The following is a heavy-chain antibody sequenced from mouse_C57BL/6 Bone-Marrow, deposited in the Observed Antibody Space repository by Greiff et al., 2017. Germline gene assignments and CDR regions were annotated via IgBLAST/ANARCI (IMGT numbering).Heavy chain of an antibody. CDR1: GYSITSGYY. V-gene: IGHV3-6*01. CDR2: ISYDGSN. J-gene: IGHJ2*01. Sequence: EVKLMESGPGLVKPSQSLSLTCSVTGYSITSGYYWNWIRQFPGNKLEWMGYISYDGSNNYNPSLKNRISITRDTSKNQFFLKLNSVTTEDTATYYCAREPPYYYGSSPFYFDYWGQGTTLTVSS. D-gene: IGHD1-1*01. CDR3: AREPPYYYGSSPFYFDY.